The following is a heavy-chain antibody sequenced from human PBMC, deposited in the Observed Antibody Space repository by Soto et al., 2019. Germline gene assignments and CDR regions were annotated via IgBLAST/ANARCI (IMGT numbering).Heavy chain of an antibody. CDR1: NGSITSSGYY. CDR2: IYHSGST. V-gene: IGHV4-31*03. D-gene: IGHD1-26*01. Sequence: QVQLQESGPRLVEASQTLSLTCTVSNGSITSSGYYWSWIRQPPGRRLEWIGYIYHSGSTFYSPSLQSRLTISVDTSKNQFSLTLSSVTAADTAVYHCARMSGTYYVPDYWGQGTLVTVSS. CDR3: ARMSGTYYVPDY. J-gene: IGHJ4*02.